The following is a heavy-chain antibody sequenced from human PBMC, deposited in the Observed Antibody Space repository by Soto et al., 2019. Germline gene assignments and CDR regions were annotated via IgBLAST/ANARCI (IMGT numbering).Heavy chain of an antibody. J-gene: IGHJ5*02. CDR1: GYTFTTFW. CDR2: IDPGDTYA. CDR3: ARNYCTTTTCDSWFDP. V-gene: IGHV5-10-1*01. Sequence: PGESLKISCTGFGYTFTTFWISWVRQMPGKGLEWMGRIDPGDTYATYSPAFQGHVTISADKATSTAYLQWSSLKASDTAMYYCARNYCTTTTCDSWFDPWGQGTLVTVSS. D-gene: IGHD2-2*01.